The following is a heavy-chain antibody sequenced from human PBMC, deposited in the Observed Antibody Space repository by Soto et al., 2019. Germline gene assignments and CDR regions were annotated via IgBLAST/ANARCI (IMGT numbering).Heavy chain of an antibody. Sequence: QVPLVQSGAEVKKPGSSVKVSCKASGGTFSSYTISWVRQAPGQGLEWMGRIIPILGIANYAQKFQGRVTITADKSTSTAYMELSSLRSEDTAVYYCARVGSGYYFDYWGQGTLVTVSS. J-gene: IGHJ4*02. D-gene: IGHD3-10*01. CDR3: ARVGSGYYFDY. V-gene: IGHV1-69*02. CDR1: GGTFSSYT. CDR2: IIPILGIA.